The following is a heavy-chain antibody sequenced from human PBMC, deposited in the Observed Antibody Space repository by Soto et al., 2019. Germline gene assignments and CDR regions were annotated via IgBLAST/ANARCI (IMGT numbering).Heavy chain of an antibody. V-gene: IGHV3-23*01. D-gene: IGHD2-2*02. CDR1: GFTCSGYA. Sequence: PGGSLRLSCAAAGFTCSGYAVSGVRQAPGKGLEWVSSIGASGGRTYYADSVKGRFTISRDNSKSTLYLRMNSLRADDTAVYSCAKPSAAINPPVNWFDPWGQGTLVTVSS. J-gene: IGHJ5*02. CDR3: AKPSAAINPPVNWFDP. CDR2: IGASGGRT.